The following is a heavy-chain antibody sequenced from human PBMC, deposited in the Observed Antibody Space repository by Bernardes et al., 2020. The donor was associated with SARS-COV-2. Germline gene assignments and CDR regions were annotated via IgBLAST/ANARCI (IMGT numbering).Heavy chain of an antibody. CDR3: AKDRGYYDFWSGYLGNSYHYYYGMDV. Sequence: SLRLSCAASGFTFSSYGMHWVRQAPGKGLEWVAVISYDGSNKYYADSVKGRFTISRDNSKNTLYLQMNSLRAEDTAVYYCAKDRGYYDFWSGYLGNSYHYYYGMDVWGQGTTVTVSS. V-gene: IGHV3-30*18. D-gene: IGHD3-3*01. CDR2: ISYDGSNK. CDR1: GFTFSSYG. J-gene: IGHJ6*02.